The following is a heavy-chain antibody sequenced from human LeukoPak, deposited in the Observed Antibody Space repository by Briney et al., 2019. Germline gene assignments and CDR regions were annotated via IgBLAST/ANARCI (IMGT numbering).Heavy chain of an antibody. CDR2: IYTSGST. D-gene: IGHD3-22*01. V-gene: IGHV4-4*07. CDR3: ARVKNYYDSSGYYYPHFDY. Sequence: PSETLSLTCTVSGGSISSYYWSWIRQPAGKGLEWIGRIYTSGSTNYSPSLKSRVTMSVDTSKNQFSLKLSSVTAADTAVYYCARVKNYYDSSGYYYPHFDYWGQGTLVTVSS. J-gene: IGHJ4*02. CDR1: GGSISSYY.